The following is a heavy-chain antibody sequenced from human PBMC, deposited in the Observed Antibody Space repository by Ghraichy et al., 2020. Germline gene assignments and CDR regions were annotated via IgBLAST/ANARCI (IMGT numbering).Heavy chain of an antibody. V-gene: IGHV3-13*01. CDR3: ARGRLRLVSGLRFLEEDYYYMDV. CDR2: IGTAGDT. CDR1: GFTFSSYD. J-gene: IGHJ6*03. Sequence: GGSLRLSCAASGFTFSSYDMHWVRQATGKGLEWVSAIGTAGDTYYPGSVKGRFTISRENAKNSLYLQMNSLRAGDTAVYYCARGRLRLVSGLRFLEEDYYYMDVWGKGTTVTVSS. D-gene: IGHD3-3*01.